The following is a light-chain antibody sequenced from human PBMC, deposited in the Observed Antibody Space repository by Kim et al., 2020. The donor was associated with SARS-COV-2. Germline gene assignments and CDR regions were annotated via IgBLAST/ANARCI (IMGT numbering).Light chain of an antibody. CDR3: MQALQTAVYT. V-gene: IGKV2-28*01. CDR1: QSLLHSNGYNY. CDR2: LGS. Sequence: DIVMTQSPLSLPVTPGEPASISCRSSQSLLHSNGYNYLDWYLQKPGQSPQLLIYLGSNRASGVPDRFSGSGSGTDFTLKISRVEAEDVGVYYCMQALQTAVYTFGQGTKLEI. J-gene: IGKJ2*01.